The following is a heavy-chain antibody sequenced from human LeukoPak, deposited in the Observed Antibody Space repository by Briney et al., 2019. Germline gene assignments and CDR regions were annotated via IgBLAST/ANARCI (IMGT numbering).Heavy chain of an antibody. V-gene: IGHV3-30*04. D-gene: IGHD6-13*01. CDR3: ARVDHYSSSWTFDY. J-gene: IGHJ4*02. Sequence: GRSLRLSCAASGFTFSSYAMHWVRQAPGKGLEWVAVISYDGSNKYYADSVKGRFTISRDNSKNMLYLQMNSLRAEDTTVYYCARVDHYSSSWTFDYWGQGTLVTVSS. CDR2: ISYDGSNK. CDR1: GFTFSSYA.